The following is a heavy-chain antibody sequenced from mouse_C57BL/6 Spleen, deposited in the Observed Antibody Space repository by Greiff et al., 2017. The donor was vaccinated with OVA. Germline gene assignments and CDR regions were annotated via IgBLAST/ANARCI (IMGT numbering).Heavy chain of an antibody. CDR3: ARAGYYYGSSWYFDV. V-gene: IGHV5-16*01. CDR2: INYDGSST. Sequence: EVKLVESEGGLVQPGSSMKLSCTASGFTFSDYYMAWVRQVPEKGLEWVANINYDGSSTYYLDSLKSRFILSRDNAKNILYLQMSSLKSEDTATYYCARAGYYYGSSWYFDVWGTGTTVTVSS. J-gene: IGHJ1*03. D-gene: IGHD1-1*01. CDR1: GFTFSDYY.